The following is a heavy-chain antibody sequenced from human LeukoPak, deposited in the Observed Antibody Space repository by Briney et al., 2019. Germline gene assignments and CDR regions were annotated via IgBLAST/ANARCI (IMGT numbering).Heavy chain of an antibody. D-gene: IGHD5-18*01. CDR2: IYYSGTI. CDR1: GGSISSYY. CDR3: ARHRGYSYGSTFDY. J-gene: IGHJ4*02. V-gene: IGHV4-59*08. Sequence: PSETLSLTCTVSGGSISSYYWSWIRQPPGKGLEWIGSIYYSGTINYNPSFKSRVTISGDTSKNQFSLKLSSVTAADTAVYYCARHRGYSYGSTFDYWGQGTLVTVSS.